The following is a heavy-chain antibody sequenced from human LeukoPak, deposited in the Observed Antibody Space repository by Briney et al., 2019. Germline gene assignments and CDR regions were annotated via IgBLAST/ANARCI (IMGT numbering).Heavy chain of an antibody. CDR1: GYTFTDYY. D-gene: IGHD2-2*01. V-gene: IGHV1-2*02. Sequence: VKVSCKPSGYTFTDYYIHWVRQAPGQGLEWMGWIIPSSGDTNYAQKFQGRVTMTRDTSISTAYMELTSLGYDDAAVYYCARSGCSRTTCPDYWGQGTLV. CDR3: ARSGCSRTTCPDY. CDR2: IIPSSGDT. J-gene: IGHJ4*02.